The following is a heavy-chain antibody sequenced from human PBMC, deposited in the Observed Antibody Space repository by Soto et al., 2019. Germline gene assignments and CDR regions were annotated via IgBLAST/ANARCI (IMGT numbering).Heavy chain of an antibody. J-gene: IGHJ2*01. D-gene: IGHD3-3*01. CDR2: LSSNGGSR. Sequence: DSKAPGKGLEYVSALSSNGGSRYYAASVKGRFTISRDNSKNTLYLQMSSRRAEDTAVFFCVKDFFFKAEDGIRYL. CDR3: VKDFFFKAEDGIRYL. V-gene: IGHV3-64D*08.